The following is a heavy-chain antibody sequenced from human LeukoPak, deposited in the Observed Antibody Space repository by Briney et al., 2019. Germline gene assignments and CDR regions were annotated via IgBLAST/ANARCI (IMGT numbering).Heavy chain of an antibody. CDR1: GLTVSSNY. V-gene: IGHV3-66*01. J-gene: IGHJ1*01. D-gene: IGHD6-25*01. CDR2: IYSGGST. CDR3: ARDGYRSRGFQH. Sequence: PGGSLRLSCVASGLTVSSNYMSWVRQAPGKGLEWVSVIYSGGSTYYADSVKGRFTISRDNSKNTLYLQMNSLRAEDTAVYYCARDGYRSRGFQHWGQGTLVTVSS.